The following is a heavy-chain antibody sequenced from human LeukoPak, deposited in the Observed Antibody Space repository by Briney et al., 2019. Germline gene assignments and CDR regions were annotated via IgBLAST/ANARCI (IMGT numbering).Heavy chain of an antibody. V-gene: IGHV1-46*01. CDR3: ARGTATLMDV. CDR1: GYTFTSYF. D-gene: IGHD5-18*01. Sequence: RASVKVSCKASGYTFTSYFIHWVRQAPGQGLEWMGIINPDDHSTNYAQNFQGRVTVTRDTSTSTVYMQVSSLRFEDTAVYYCARGTATLMDVWGKGTTVTVSS. CDR2: INPDDHST. J-gene: IGHJ6*04.